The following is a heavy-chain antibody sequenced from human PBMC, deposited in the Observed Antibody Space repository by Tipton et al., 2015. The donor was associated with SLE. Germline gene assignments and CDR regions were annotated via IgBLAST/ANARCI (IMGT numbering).Heavy chain of an antibody. J-gene: IGHJ4*02. CDR1: GYTFTTYG. V-gene: IGHV1-18*01. D-gene: IGHD1/OR15-1a*01. CDR3: ARDYGTFGVLDY. Sequence: QLVQSGPEVKKPGASVKVSCKASGYTFTTYGISWVRQAPGQGLEWMGWISTYDGDTNYAQSLQGRVTLTTDTSTNIAYMELSSLKSDDTAVYFCARDYGTFGVLDYWGQGTLVTVSS. CDR2: ISTYDGDT.